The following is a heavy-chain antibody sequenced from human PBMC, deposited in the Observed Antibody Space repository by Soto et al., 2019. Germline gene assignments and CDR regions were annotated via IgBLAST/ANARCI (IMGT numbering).Heavy chain of an antibody. D-gene: IGHD3-22*01. J-gene: IGHJ6*02. V-gene: IGHV1-69*13. CDR1: GGTFSSYA. Sequence: GASVKVSCKASGGTFSSYAISWVRQAPGQGHEWMGGIIPIFGTANYAQKYQGRVTITADESTSTAYMELSSLRSEDTAVYYCARAGTYGNYYDSSGYYSSWGQGTTVTVSS. CDR3: ARAGTYGNYYDSSGYYSS. CDR2: IIPIFGTA.